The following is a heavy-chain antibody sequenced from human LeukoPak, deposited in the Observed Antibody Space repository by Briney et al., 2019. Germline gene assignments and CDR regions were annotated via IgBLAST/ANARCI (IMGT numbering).Heavy chain of an antibody. CDR3: ARLSGYYQNWFDP. Sequence: GGSLRLSCAASGFTVSSNYMSWVRQAPGKGLKWVSVIYSGGSTYYADSVKGRFTISRDNSKNTLYLQMNSLRAEDTAVYYCARLSGYYQNWFDPWGQGTLVTVSS. V-gene: IGHV3-66*02. CDR2: IYSGGST. CDR1: GFTVSSNY. D-gene: IGHD3-22*01. J-gene: IGHJ5*02.